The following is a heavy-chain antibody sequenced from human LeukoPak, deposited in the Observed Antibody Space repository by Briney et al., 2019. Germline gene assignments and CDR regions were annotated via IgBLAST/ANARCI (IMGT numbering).Heavy chain of an antibody. CDR2: ISGSGGST. CDR3: AKDRDNGYYYDSSGYYSLHN. CDR1: GFTFSSYA. J-gene: IGHJ4*02. Sequence: PGGSLRLSWAASGFTFSSYAMSWVRQAPGKGLEWVSAISGSGGSTYYADSVKGRFTISRDNSKNTLYLQVNSLRAEDTAVYYCAKDRDNGYYYDSSGYYSLHNWGQGTLVTVSS. D-gene: IGHD3-22*01. V-gene: IGHV3-23*01.